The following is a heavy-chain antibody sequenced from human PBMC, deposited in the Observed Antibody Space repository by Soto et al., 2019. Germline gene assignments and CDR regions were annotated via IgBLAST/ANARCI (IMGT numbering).Heavy chain of an antibody. D-gene: IGHD6-6*01. CDR1: GFTFSNYN. J-gene: IGHJ5*02. CDR2: ISYDVSDK. Sequence: GGSLRLSCVASGFTFSNYNMNWVRQAPGKGLEWVAAISYDVSDKYYADSVRGRFIISTDNFKNTLYLQMNSLRPEDTAVYYCARDRAEYSSSHWFDPWGQGTLVTVSS. CDR3: ARDRAEYSSSHWFDP. V-gene: IGHV3-30-3*01.